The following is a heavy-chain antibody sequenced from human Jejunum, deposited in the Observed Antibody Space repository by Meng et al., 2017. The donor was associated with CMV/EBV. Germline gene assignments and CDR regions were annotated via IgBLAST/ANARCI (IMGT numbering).Heavy chain of an antibody. Sequence: IFTDCLIHWVRQAPGQGLWWMGWNNPNSGGTKYARQFQGRVSMTRNTSIRTVYMELSGLRSDDSAVYYCARRFLEGLARTRPWFDPWGQGTLVTVSS. V-gene: IGHV1-2*02. CDR2: NNPNSGGT. D-gene: IGHD2/OR15-2a*01. J-gene: IGHJ5*02. CDR1: IFTDCL. CDR3: ARRFLEGLARTRPWFDP.